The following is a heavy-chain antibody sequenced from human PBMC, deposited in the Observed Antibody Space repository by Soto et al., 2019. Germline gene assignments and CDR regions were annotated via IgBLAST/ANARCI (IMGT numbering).Heavy chain of an antibody. CDR3: AKDIGYYGSGSYWNYGMDV. J-gene: IGHJ6*02. CDR1: GYSFTSYW. Sequence: GESLKISCKGSGYSFTSYWIGWVRQAPGKGLEWVSLISWDGGSTYYADSVKGRFTISRDNSKNSLYLQMNSLRAEDTALYYCAKDIGYYGSGSYWNYGMDVWGQGTTVTVSS. V-gene: IGHV3-43D*04. CDR2: ISWDGGST. D-gene: IGHD3-10*01.